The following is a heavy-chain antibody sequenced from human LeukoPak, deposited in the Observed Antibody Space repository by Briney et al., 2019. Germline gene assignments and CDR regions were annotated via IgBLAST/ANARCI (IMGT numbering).Heavy chain of an antibody. Sequence: GGSLRLSCAASGFTFSSYAMSWVRQAPGKELEWVSGISGSGGSTYYADSVKGRFTISRDNSKNTLYLQMNSLRAEDTAIYYCARREMPTNSFDYWGQGTLVTVSS. V-gene: IGHV3-23*01. CDR1: GFTFSSYA. J-gene: IGHJ4*02. CDR3: ARREMPTNSFDY. CDR2: ISGSGGST. D-gene: IGHD5-24*01.